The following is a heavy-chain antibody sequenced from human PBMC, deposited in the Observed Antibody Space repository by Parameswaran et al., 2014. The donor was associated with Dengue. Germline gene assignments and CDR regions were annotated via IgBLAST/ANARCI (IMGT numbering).Heavy chain of an antibody. CDR2: ISYDGSNK. D-gene: IGHD5-18*01. Sequence: VRQMPGKGLEWVAVISYDGSNKYYADSVKGRFTISRDNSKNTLYLQMNSLRAEDTAVYYCAKGRGYSYGLPFDYWGQGTLVTVSS. V-gene: IGHV3-30*18. CDR3: AKGRGYSYGLPFDY. J-gene: IGHJ4*02.